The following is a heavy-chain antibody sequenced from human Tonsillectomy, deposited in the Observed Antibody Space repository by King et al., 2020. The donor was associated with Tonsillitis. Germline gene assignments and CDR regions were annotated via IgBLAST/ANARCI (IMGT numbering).Heavy chain of an antibody. J-gene: IGHJ6*02. CDR1: GFTFSSYG. V-gene: IGHV3-30*18. CDR2: ISYDGSNK. CDR3: AKDSGVAAIGMDV. D-gene: IGHD1-26*01. Sequence: QLVQSGGGVVQPGRSLRLSCAASGFTFSSYGMHWVRQAPGKGLEWVAVISYDGSNKYYADSVKGRFTISRDNSKNTLYLQMNSLRAEDTAVYYCAKDSGVAAIGMDVWGQGTTVTVSS.